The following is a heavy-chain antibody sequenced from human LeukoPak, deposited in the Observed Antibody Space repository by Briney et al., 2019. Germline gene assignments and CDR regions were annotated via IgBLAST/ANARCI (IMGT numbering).Heavy chain of an antibody. V-gene: IGHV4-4*09. J-gene: IGHJ2*01. D-gene: IGHD3-10*01. Sequence: SETLSLTCTVFDESISTYYWSWIRQPPGRGLEWIGHIYRAESANYSPSLKSRVTISVDRSKNQLSLKMNSVTAADTAVYYCTRIRGMAWYFDLWGRGTLVSVSS. CDR3: TRIRGMAWYFDL. CDR1: DESISTYY. CDR2: IYRAESA.